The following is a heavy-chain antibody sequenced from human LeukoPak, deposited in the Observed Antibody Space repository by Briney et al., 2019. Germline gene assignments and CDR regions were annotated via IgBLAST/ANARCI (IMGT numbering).Heavy chain of an antibody. CDR3: TTYTHGDRIFDY. Sequence: GGSLRLSCAASGFTFSNAWMSWVRQAPGKGLERVGRIKSKTDGGTTDYAAPVKGRFTISRDDSKNTLYLQMNSLKTEDTAVYYCTTYTHGDRIFDYWGQGTLVSVSS. CDR2: IKSKTDGGTT. D-gene: IGHD2-21*02. J-gene: IGHJ4*02. CDR1: GFTFSNAW. V-gene: IGHV3-15*01.